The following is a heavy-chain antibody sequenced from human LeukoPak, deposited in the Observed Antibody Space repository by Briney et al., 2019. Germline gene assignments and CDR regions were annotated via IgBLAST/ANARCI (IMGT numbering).Heavy chain of an antibody. D-gene: IGHD3-3*01. CDR2: ISSSGSTI. V-gene: IGHV3-48*03. Sequence: GGSLRLSCAASGFTFSSYEMKWVRQAPGKGLEWVSYISSSGSTIYYADSVKGRFNITRDNAKNSLYLQMNSLRAEDTAVYYCAKLTGPIFGKGGYFDYWGQGTLVTVSS. CDR1: GFTFSSYE. J-gene: IGHJ4*02. CDR3: AKLTGPIFGKGGYFDY.